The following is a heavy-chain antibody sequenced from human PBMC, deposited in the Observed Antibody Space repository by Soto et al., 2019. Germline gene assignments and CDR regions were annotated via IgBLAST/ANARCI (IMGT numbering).Heavy chain of an antibody. V-gene: IGHV1-69*13. CDR3: PSHPRMTTVGTDAFDI. CDR1: GGPLSSYA. Sequence: SVKVSCRASGGPLSSYAISWVRQAPVPGLEWMGGIIPIFGTANYAQKFQGRVTITADDSTSTAYMDPSSLRSEDTAVYYCPSHPRMTTVGTDAFDIWGQGTMVTVS. J-gene: IGHJ3*02. D-gene: IGHD4-17*01. CDR2: IIPIFGTA.